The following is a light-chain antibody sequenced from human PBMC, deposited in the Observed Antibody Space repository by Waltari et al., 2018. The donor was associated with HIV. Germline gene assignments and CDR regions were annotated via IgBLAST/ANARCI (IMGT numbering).Light chain of an antibody. CDR1: NSDVGGYDY. CDR2: YFR. CDR3: SSYASTTTSHVV. V-gene: IGLV2-14*03. J-gene: IGLJ2*01. Sequence: QSALTQPASVSGSPGQSINISCTGTNSDVGGYDYVSWYQQYPGKAPNLIIFYFRNRPSGVCQRFSGSKSGNTASLAISGLQAEDWADFYCSSYASTTTSHVVFGGGTKLTVL.